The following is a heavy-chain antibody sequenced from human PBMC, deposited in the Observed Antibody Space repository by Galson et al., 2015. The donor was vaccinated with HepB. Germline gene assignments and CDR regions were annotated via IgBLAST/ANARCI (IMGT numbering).Heavy chain of an antibody. CDR2: IRSKANSYAT. CDR1: GFTFSGSA. V-gene: IGHV3-73*01. J-gene: IGHJ4*02. Sequence: SLRLSCAASGFTFSGSAMHWVRQASGKGLEWVGRIRSKANSYATAYAASVKGRFTISRDDSKNTAYLQMNSLKTEDTAVYYCTTRGPPTRPKDYWGQGTLVTVSS. CDR3: TTRGPPTRPKDY.